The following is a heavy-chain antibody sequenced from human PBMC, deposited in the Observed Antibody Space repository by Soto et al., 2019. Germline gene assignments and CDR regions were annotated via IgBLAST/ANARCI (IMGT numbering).Heavy chain of an antibody. CDR3: ARDRYYYDSSGYSPESNWFDP. CDR1: GGTFSSYT. V-gene: IGHV1-69*04. Sequence: ASVKVSCKASGGTFSSYTISWVRQAPGQGLEWMGRIIPILGIANYAQKFQGRVTITADKSTSTAYMELSSLRSEDTAVYYCARDRYYYDSSGYSPESNWFDPWGQGTLVTVSS. J-gene: IGHJ5*02. D-gene: IGHD3-22*01. CDR2: IIPILGIA.